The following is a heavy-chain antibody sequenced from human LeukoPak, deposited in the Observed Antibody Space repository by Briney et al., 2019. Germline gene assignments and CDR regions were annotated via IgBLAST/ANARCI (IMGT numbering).Heavy chain of an antibody. CDR2: IRGSGGST. Sequence: GGSLRLSCAASGFTFSSYAMSWVRQAPGKGLEWVSAIRGSGGSTYYADSVKGRFTISRDNSKNTLYLQMNSLRAEDTAVYYCANLGGYDPLFDYWGQGTLVTVSS. V-gene: IGHV3-23*01. CDR3: ANLGGYDPLFDY. CDR1: GFTFSSYA. D-gene: IGHD5-12*01. J-gene: IGHJ4*02.